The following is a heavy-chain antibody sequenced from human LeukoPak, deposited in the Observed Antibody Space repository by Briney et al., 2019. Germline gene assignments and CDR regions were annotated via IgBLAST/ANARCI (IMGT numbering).Heavy chain of an antibody. CDR3: AKRGGGYSYGYYYYYGMDV. Sequence: GGSLRLSCAASGFTFSGSAMHWVRQASGKGLEWVGRIRSKANSYATAYAASVKGRFTISRDDSKNTAYLQMNSLKTEDTAVYYCAKRGGGYSYGYYYYYGMDVWGQGTTVTVSS. CDR1: GFTFSGSA. D-gene: IGHD5-18*01. V-gene: IGHV3-73*01. CDR2: IRSKANSYAT. J-gene: IGHJ6*02.